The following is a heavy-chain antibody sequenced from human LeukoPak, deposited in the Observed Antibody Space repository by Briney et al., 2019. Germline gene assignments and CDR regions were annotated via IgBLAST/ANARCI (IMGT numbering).Heavy chain of an antibody. CDR3: ARDPVSYYDILTGYPSDY. J-gene: IGHJ4*02. CDR2: ISSSGSTI. Sequence: GSLRLSCAASRFTFSSYEMNWVRQAPGKGLEWVSYISSSGSTIYYADSVKGRFTISRDNAKNSLYLQMNSLRAEDTAVYYCARDPVSYYDILTGYPSDYWGQGTLVTVSS. D-gene: IGHD3-9*01. V-gene: IGHV3-48*03. CDR1: RFTFSSYE.